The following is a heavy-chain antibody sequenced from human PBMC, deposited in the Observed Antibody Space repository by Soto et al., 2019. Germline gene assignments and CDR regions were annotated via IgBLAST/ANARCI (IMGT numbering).Heavy chain of an antibody. CDR1: GLSISSSSYY. CDR2: IYYSGST. CDR3: ARLARWRGDV. D-gene: IGHD2-15*01. V-gene: IGHV4-39*01. J-gene: IGHJ6*02. Sequence: SETLSLTCTVSGLSISSSSYYWGWIRQPPGKGLEWIGSIYYSGSTYYNPSLKSRVTISVDTSKNQFSLKLSSVTAADTAVYYCARLARWRGDVWGQGTTVTVSS.